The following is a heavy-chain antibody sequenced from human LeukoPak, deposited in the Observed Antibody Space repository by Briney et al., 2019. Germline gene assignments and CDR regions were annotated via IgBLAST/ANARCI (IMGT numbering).Heavy chain of an antibody. CDR3: ARQGSGSGPGGAFDI. CDR2: LDPSDSYT. Sequence: GEPLRISCKGSGYNFTNYWINWVRQMPGKGLEWMGMLDPSDSYTNYSPSFQGHVSISSDKSISTASLQWSSLKASDTAMYYCARQGSGSGPGGAFDIWGQGTMVTVSS. D-gene: IGHD3-10*01. V-gene: IGHV5-10-1*01. CDR1: GYNFTNYW. J-gene: IGHJ3*02.